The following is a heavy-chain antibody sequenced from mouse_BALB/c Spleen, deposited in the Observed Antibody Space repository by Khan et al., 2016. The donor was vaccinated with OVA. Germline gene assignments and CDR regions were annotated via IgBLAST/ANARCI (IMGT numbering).Heavy chain of an antibody. CDR1: GYTFTDYY. J-gene: IGHJ3*01. CDR3: ARRNYFGYTFAY. Sequence: QVQLQQSGAELARPGASVKLSCKASGYTFTDYYINWVKQRTGQGLEWIGEIYPGSGNTYYNEKFKGKATLTADKSSSTAYMQLSSLTSEDSAGFCCARRNYFGYTFAYWGQGTLVTVSA. CDR2: IYPGSGNT. V-gene: IGHV1-77*01. D-gene: IGHD1-2*01.